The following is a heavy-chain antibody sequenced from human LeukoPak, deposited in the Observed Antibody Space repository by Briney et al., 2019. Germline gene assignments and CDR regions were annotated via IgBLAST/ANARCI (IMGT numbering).Heavy chain of an antibody. J-gene: IGHJ4*02. CDR2: ISGSGGST. CDR1: GFTFSSYA. CDR3: AKAKAMVMLTPYFDY. Sequence: GGSLRLSCAASGFTFSSYAMSWVRQAPGKGLEWVSAISGSGGSTYYAYSVKGRFTISRDNSKNTLYLQMNSLRAEDTAVYYCAKAKAMVMLTPYFDYWGQGTLVTVSS. V-gene: IGHV3-23*01. D-gene: IGHD5-18*01.